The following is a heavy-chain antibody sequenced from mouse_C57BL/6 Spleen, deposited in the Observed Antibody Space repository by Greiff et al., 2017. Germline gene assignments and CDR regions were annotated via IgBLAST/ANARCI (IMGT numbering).Heavy chain of an antibody. J-gene: IGHJ1*03. CDR3: ARCYGSSYGYFDV. CDR2: IDPSDSYT. Sequence: VQLQQPGAELVKPGASVKLSCKASGYTFTSYWMQWVKQRPGQGLEWIGEIDPSDSYTNYNQKFKGKATLTVDTSSSTAYMQLSSLTSEDSAVYYCARCYGSSYGYFDVWGTGTTVTVSS. CDR1: GYTFTSYW. V-gene: IGHV1-50*01. D-gene: IGHD1-1*01.